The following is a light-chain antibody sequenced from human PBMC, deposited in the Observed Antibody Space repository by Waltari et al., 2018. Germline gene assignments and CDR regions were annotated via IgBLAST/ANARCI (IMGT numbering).Light chain of an antibody. CDR2: GAS. V-gene: IGKV3-15*01. CDR3: QQYNS. CDR1: QSVSSN. J-gene: IGKJ1*01. Sequence: EIVMTQSPATLSVSPGERATLSCRASQSVSSNLAWYQQKPGQAPRLLIYGASTRATGIPARFSGSGSGTEFTLTISSMQSEDFAVYYCQQYNSFGQGTKVEIK.